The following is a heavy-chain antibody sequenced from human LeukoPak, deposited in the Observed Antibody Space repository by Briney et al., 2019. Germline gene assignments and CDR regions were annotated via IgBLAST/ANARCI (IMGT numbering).Heavy chain of an antibody. V-gene: IGHV3-53*05. CDR1: GFTVSSNY. D-gene: IGHD2-2*01. CDR2: IYSGGST. CDR3: ARVGYCSSTSCYGSGYYGMDV. J-gene: IGHJ6*02. Sequence: GGSLRLSCAASGFTVSSNYMSWVRQAPGKGLEWVSVIYSGGSTYYADSVKGRFTISRDNSKNTLYLQMNSLRAEDTAVYYCARVGYCSSTSCYGSGYYGMDVWGQGTTVTVSS.